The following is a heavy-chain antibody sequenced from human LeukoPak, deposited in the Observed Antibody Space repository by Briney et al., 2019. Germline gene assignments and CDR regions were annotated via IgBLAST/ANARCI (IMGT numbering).Heavy chain of an antibody. V-gene: IGHV3-7*01. CDR1: GFTFSSYW. Sequence: PGGSLRLSCAASGFTFSSYWMSWVRQAPGKGLEWVANIKQDGSEKYYVDSVKGRFTISRDNAKNSLYLQMNSLRAEDTAVYYCARLRKYSYYYYYMDVWGKGTTVTVSS. CDR2: IKQDGSEK. D-gene: IGHD6-6*01. CDR3: ARLRKYSYYYYYMDV. J-gene: IGHJ6*03.